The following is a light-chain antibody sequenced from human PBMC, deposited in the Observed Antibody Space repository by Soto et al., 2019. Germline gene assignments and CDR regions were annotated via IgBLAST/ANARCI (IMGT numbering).Light chain of an antibody. J-gene: IGKJ4*01. CDR1: QSVSTN. Sequence: EIVMTQSPATLSLSPGEKATLSCRASQSVSTNLAWYQQKPGQAPRLLIYFASTRATGIPARFSGSGSGTQFTLTISRLQSEDSATYYCQHYNKWPLPFGGGTKVETK. CDR3: QHYNKWPLP. CDR2: FAS. V-gene: IGKV3-15*01.